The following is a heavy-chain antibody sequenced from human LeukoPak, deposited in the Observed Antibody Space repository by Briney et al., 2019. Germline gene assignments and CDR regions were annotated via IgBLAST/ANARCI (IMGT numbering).Heavy chain of an antibody. CDR2: ISGSDGST. CDR3: AKDGTTTITFDY. CDR1: GFTFSSYA. D-gene: IGHD1-1*01. V-gene: IGHV3-23*01. Sequence: GGSLRLSCAASGFTFSSYAMSWVRQAPGKGLEYVSVISGSDGSTHYRDSVKGRFTISRDNSKNTLYLQMNSLRVEDTAVYYCAKDGTTTITFDYWGQGTLVTVSS. J-gene: IGHJ4*02.